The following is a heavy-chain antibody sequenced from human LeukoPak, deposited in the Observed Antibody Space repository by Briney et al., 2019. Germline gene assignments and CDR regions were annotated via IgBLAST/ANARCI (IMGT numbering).Heavy chain of an antibody. CDR1: GLTFGASW. CDR2: IKEDGSVE. D-gene: IGHD3-10*01. V-gene: IGHV3-7*01. J-gene: IGHJ4*02. Sequence: GGSLRLSCTTSGLTFGASWLSWVRQAPGKGLEWVANIKEDGSVEDYMDSVRGRFTISRDNAKNSLYLQMDSLRAEDTAVYYCARDGTGGYFDYWGQGTLVTVSS. CDR3: ARDGTGGYFDY.